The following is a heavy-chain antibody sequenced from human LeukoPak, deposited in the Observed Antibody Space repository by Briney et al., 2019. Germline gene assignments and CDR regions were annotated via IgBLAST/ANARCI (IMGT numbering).Heavy chain of an antibody. V-gene: IGHV3-30*18. CDR3: AKDSSSIVVVPAAILD. J-gene: IGHJ4*02. CDR2: ISYDGSNK. D-gene: IGHD2-2*01. Sequence: GSLILSCAASGFTFSSYGMHWVRQAPGKGLEWVAVISYDGSNKYYADSVKGRFTISRDNSKNTLYLQMNSLRAEDTAVYYCAKDSSSIVVVPAAILDWGQGTLVTVSS. CDR1: GFTFSSYG.